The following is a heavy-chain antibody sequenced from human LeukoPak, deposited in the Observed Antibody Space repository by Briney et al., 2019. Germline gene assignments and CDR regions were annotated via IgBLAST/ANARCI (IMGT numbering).Heavy chain of an antibody. D-gene: IGHD3-10*01. CDR3: ASTMVRGGTQHDY. Sequence: SETLSLTCTVSGGSISNYYWSWIRQPPGKGLEWIGYIYYSGSTKYNPSLKSRVTISVDTSKNQFSLRLSSVAAADTAVYYCASTMVRGGTQHDYWGQGTLVTVSS. V-gene: IGHV4-59*12. CDR2: IYYSGST. CDR1: GGSISNYY. J-gene: IGHJ4*02.